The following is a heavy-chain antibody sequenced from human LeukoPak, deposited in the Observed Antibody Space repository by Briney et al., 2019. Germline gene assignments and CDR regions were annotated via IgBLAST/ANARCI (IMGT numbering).Heavy chain of an antibody. D-gene: IGHD6-13*01. CDR2: IYYSGST. V-gene: IGHV4-59*01. CDR1: GGSISSYY. CDR3: ARGYSSSWVLPGNWFDP. J-gene: IGHJ5*02. Sequence: SETLSLTCTVSGGSISSYYWSWLRQPPGKGLEWLGYIYYSGSTNYNPSLKSRVTISVDTSKNQFSLKLSSVTAADTAVYYCARGYSSSWVLPGNWFDPWGQGTLVTVSS.